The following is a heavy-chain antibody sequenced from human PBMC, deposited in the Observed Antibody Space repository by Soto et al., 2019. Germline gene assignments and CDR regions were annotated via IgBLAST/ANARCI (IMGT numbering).Heavy chain of an antibody. CDR2: VYYSGSG. CDR3: ARRPLVRGIIPYYFDY. D-gene: IGHD3-10*01. Sequence: QLQLLESGPGLVKPSETLSLTCTVSGGSVSNNSYYWGWIRQPPGKRLEWIGSVYYSGSGYYNPSLKSRLTISVDTSMNHFSLKLSSVTAADTAIYYCARRPLVRGIIPYYFDYWGQGTLVTVSS. J-gene: IGHJ4*02. V-gene: IGHV4-39*02. CDR1: GGSVSNNSYY.